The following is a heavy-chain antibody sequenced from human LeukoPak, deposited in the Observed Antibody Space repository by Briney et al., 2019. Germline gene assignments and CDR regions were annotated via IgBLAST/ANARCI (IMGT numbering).Heavy chain of an antibody. CDR1: GFTFSSNY. V-gene: IGHV3-66*01. Sequence: GGSLRLSCAASGFTFSSNYMSWVRQAPGKGLEWVSVIYSGGSTYYADSVKGRFTISRDNSKNTLYLQMNSLRAGDTAVYYCARVDSSGYCDYWGQGTLVTVSS. CDR3: ARVDSSGYCDY. J-gene: IGHJ4*02. CDR2: IYSGGST. D-gene: IGHD3-22*01.